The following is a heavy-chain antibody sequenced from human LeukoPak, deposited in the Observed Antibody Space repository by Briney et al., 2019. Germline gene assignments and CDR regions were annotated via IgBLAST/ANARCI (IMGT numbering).Heavy chain of an antibody. J-gene: IGHJ3*02. V-gene: IGHV5-51*01. D-gene: IGHD3-22*01. CDR1: GYSFTSYW. CDR2: IYPGDSDT. CDR3: ATRADSGYYYPPSAFDI. Sequence: PGESLKISCKGSGYSFTSYWIGWVRQMPGKGLEWMGIIYPGDSDTRYSPSFQGQVTISADKSISTAYLQWSSLKASDTAMYYCATRADSGYYYPPSAFDIWGQGTMVTVSS.